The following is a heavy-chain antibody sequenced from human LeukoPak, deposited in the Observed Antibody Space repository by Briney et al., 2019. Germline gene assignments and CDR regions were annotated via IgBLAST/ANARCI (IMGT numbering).Heavy chain of an antibody. J-gene: IGHJ4*02. CDR1: GFTFSNYA. D-gene: IGHD1-1*01. Sequence: PGGSLRLSCAASGFTFSNYAMSWVRQAPGKGLEWVSVINYSGGKTYYAQSVKGRFTISRVNSKNTLFLQTNSLGAEDTAVYYCAKDYQLVDSWGQGTLVTVSS. CDR3: AKDYQLVDS. CDR2: INYSGGKT. V-gene: IGHV3-23*01.